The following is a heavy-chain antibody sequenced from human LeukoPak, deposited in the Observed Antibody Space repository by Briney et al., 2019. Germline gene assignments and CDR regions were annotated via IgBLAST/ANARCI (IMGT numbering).Heavy chain of an antibody. Sequence: GGSLRLSCAASGFTFSTYWMSWVRPAPGKGLEWVANINEDGSDKYYVDSVKGRFTISRDNAENSLYLQMNSLRADDTAVYYCARGQKLASWGQGTLVTVSS. J-gene: IGHJ5*02. CDR1: GFTFSTYW. D-gene: IGHD6-13*01. CDR2: INEDGSDK. V-gene: IGHV3-7*04. CDR3: ARGQKLAS.